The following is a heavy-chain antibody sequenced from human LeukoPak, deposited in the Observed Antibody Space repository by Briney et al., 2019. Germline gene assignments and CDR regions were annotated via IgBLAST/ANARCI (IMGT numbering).Heavy chain of an antibody. D-gene: IGHD3-22*01. CDR2: ISDSGGRT. J-gene: IGHJ4*02. CDR3: AKRGVVIRVILVGFHKEAYYFDS. Sequence: PGGSLRLSCAVPGITLSNYGMSWVRQAPGKGLEWVAGISDSGGRTNYADSVKGRFTISRDNPKNTIYLQMNSLRAEDTAVYFCAKRGVVIRVILVGFHKEAYYFDSWGQGALVTVSS. V-gene: IGHV3-23*01. CDR1: GITLSNYG.